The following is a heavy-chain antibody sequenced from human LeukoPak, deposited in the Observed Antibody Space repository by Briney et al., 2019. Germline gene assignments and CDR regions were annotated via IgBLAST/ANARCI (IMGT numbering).Heavy chain of an antibody. Sequence: ASVKVSCKASGYTFTKQYMHWVRQAPGQGLEWMGFINLSGGSTNYAQKFQGRVTMTRDTSTSTVYMELSSLRSEDTAVYYCAKEGYCGTTSCLYKWFDPWGQGTLVTVSS. V-gene: IGHV1-46*01. D-gene: IGHD2-2*01. CDR2: INLSGGST. CDR1: GYTFTKQY. CDR3: AKEGYCGTTSCLYKWFDP. J-gene: IGHJ5*02.